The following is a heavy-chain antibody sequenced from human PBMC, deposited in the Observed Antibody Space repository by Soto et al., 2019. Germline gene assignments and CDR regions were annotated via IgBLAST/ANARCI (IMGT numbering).Heavy chain of an antibody. CDR2: ITPFGGAT. V-gene: IGHV1-46*01. CDR3: AKGRGGKTVANFGMDV. Sequence: QVRLVQSGAEVRKTGASVKVSCKASGDSVSNDYLHWVRQAPGQGFEWLGLITPFGGATAYAQRFEGRVTVTMDKSSTTFYLELSSLRSDDTAVYYCAKGRGGKTVANFGMDVWGQGVTVTVSS. J-gene: IGHJ6*02. CDR1: GDSVSNDY. D-gene: IGHD3-16*01.